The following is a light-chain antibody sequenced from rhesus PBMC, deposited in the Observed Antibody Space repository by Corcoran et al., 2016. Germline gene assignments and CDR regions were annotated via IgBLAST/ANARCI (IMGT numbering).Light chain of an antibody. J-gene: IGKJ1*01. CDR3: LQYSSSPWT. CDR2: KAS. Sequence: DIQLTQSPSSLSASVGDRVTITCRASQGISSYLAWYQQKSGKAPKLLIYKASSLQSGVPSRLRGSGSGTDVTLTISSLQPEDFATYYCLQYSSSPWTFGPGTKVEIK. CDR1: QGISSY. V-gene: IGKV1-22*01.